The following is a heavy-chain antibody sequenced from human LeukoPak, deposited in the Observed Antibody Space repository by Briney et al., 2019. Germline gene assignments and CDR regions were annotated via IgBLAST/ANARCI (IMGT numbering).Heavy chain of an antibody. CDR1: GFTFSNYW. V-gene: IGHV3-7*01. Sequence: GGSLRLSCAASGFTFSNYWVSWVRQAPGKGLEWVANINQDGSEKYYVDSVKGRFTISRDNAKNSLYLQMNSLRAEDTAVYYCARERYFDWLNFDYWGQGTLVTVSS. D-gene: IGHD3-9*01. J-gene: IGHJ4*02. CDR3: ARERYFDWLNFDY. CDR2: INQDGSEK.